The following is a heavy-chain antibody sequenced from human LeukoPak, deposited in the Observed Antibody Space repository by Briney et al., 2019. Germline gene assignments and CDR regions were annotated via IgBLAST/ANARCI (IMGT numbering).Heavy chain of an antibody. V-gene: IGHV4-31*03. CDR2: IYYSGST. J-gene: IGHJ6*02. Sequence: SETLSLTCTVSGGSISSGGYYWSWIRQHPGKGLEWIGYIYYSGSTYYNPSLKSRVTISVDTSKNQFSLKLSSVTAADTAVYYCARDVGRLVDSNYYYYGMDVWGQGTTVTVSS. CDR1: GGSISSGGYY. D-gene: IGHD4-11*01. CDR3: ARDVGRLVDSNYYYYGMDV.